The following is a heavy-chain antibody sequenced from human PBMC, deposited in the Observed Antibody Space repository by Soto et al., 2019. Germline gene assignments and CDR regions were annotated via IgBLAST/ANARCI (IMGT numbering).Heavy chain of an antibody. J-gene: IGHJ4*02. D-gene: IGHD1-26*01. Sequence: SETLSLTCAVSGGSISSCGYSWSWIRQPPGKGLEWIGYIYHSGSTYYNPSLKSRVTISVDRSKNQFSLKLSSVTAADTAVYYCARVPLLWGQGTLVTVSS. V-gene: IGHV4-30-2*01. CDR3: ARVPLL. CDR2: IYHSGST. CDR1: GGSISSCGYS.